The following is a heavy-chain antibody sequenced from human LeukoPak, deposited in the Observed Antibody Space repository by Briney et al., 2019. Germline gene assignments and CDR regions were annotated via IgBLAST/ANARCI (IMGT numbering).Heavy chain of an antibody. CDR3: AKGMGGSGSYYTFDY. CDR1: GFTFSDHF. V-gene: IGHV3-23*01. Sequence: GGSLRLSCAISGFTFSDHFLDWVRQAPGKGLEWVSAISGSGGSTYYADSVKGRFTISRDNSKNTLYLQMNSLRAEDTAVYYCAKGMGGSGSYYTFDYWGQGTLVTVSS. CDR2: ISGSGGST. J-gene: IGHJ4*02. D-gene: IGHD3-10*01.